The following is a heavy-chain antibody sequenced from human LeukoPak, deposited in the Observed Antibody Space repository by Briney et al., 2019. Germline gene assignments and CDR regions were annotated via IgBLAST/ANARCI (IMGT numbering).Heavy chain of an antibody. Sequence: SETLSLTCTVSGVSISSYYWSWIRQPPGKGLEWIGYIYYSGSTNYNPSLKSRVTISVDTSKNQFSLKLSSVTAADTAVYYCARDYCSGTSCPFDPWGQGTLVTVSS. V-gene: IGHV4-59*01. CDR1: GVSISSYY. CDR2: IYYSGST. D-gene: IGHD2-2*01. J-gene: IGHJ5*02. CDR3: ARDYCSGTSCPFDP.